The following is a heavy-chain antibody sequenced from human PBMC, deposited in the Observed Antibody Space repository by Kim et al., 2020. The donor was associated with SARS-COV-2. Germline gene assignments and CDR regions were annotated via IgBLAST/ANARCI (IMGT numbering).Heavy chain of an antibody. CDR3: ARDRSYSAMDV. CDR2: IWHDGSQK. CDR1: RFIFSSNG. V-gene: IGHV3-33*01. J-gene: IGHJ6*01. D-gene: IGHD3-10*01. Sequence: LRLSGAASRFIFSSNGMHWVRKAPGKGLEWVAAIWHDGSQKYYSDSVKGRFTISRDASKSTLYLQMNSLRAEDTAVYYCARDRSYSAMDV.